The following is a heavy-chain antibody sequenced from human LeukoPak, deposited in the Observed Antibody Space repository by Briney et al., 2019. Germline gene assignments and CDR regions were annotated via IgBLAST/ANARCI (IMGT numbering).Heavy chain of an antibody. CDR1: GFTFTGYY. CDR2: MNPNSGNT. Sequence: ASVKVSCKASGFTFTGYYMHWVRQAPGQGLEWMGWMNPNSGNTGYAQKFQGRVTMTRNTSISTAYMELSSLRSEDTAVYYCARELSGSYHYYYYGMDVWGQGTTVTVSS. V-gene: IGHV1-8*02. CDR3: ARELSGSYHYYYYGMDV. J-gene: IGHJ6*02. D-gene: IGHD1-26*01.